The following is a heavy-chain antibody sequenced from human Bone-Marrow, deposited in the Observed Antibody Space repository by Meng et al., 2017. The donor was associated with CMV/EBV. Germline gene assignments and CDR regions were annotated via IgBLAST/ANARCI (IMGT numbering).Heavy chain of an antibody. V-gene: IGHV3-23*01. CDR1: GFTFSSYA. CDR2: ISCSGGST. J-gene: IGHJ4*02. CDR3: SKVAQLQKYSSPSSSLIDD. D-gene: IGHD6-6*01. Sequence: GESLKISCAASGFTFSSYAMSWVRQAPGKGLEWVSAISCSGGSTYYADSVKGRFTISRDKSKNTLYLQSNRLRTEDTAGYYCSKVAQLQKYSSPSSSLIDDWGQGTLVTVSS.